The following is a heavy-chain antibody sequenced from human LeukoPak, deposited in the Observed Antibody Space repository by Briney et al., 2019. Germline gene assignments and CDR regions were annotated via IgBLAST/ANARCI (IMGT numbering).Heavy chain of an antibody. CDR1: GFTFSSYG. V-gene: IGHV3-30*18. CDR3: AKTIPHYYDSSGGPY. CDR2: ISYDGSNK. D-gene: IGHD3-22*01. Sequence: GALRLSCAASGFTFSSYGMHWVRQAPGKGLEWVAVISYDGSNKYYADSVKGRFTISRDNSKNTLYLQMNSLRAEDTAVYYCAKTIPHYYDSSGGPYWGQGTLVTVSS. J-gene: IGHJ4*02.